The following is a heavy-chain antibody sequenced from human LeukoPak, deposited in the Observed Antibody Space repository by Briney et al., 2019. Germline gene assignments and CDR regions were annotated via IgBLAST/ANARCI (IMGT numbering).Heavy chain of an antibody. J-gene: IGHJ6*02. V-gene: IGHV4-59*01. D-gene: IGHD4-17*01. CDR3: AREDPQTTVPEGMDV. Sequence: PSETLSLTCSVSGGSISTYYWSWIRELPGKGREWGGYSYYNMTTNYNTSLRSRVTISVDTSRNQFSLRLSSVTAADTAVHYCAREDPQTTVPEGMDVWGHGTTVIVSS. CDR1: GGSISTYY. CDR2: SYYNMTT.